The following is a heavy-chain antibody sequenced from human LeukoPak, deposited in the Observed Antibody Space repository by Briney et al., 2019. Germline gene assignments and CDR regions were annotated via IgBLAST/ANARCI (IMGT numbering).Heavy chain of an antibody. J-gene: IGHJ1*01. Sequence: GGSLRLSCAAAGFTFSNYWMHWVRQAPGRGLVWVSRIKSDGRTNYADSVKGRFTISRDNAKNTVSLQMNSLRAEDTGVYYCARAPSEIGGYYPEYFRHWGQGTLVTVSS. D-gene: IGHD3-22*01. CDR2: IKSDGRT. V-gene: IGHV3-74*01. CDR1: GFTFSNYW. CDR3: ARAPSEIGGYYPEYFRH.